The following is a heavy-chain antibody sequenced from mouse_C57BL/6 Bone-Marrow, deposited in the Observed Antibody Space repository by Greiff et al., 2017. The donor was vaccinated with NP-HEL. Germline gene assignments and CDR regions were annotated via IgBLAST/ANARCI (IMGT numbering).Heavy chain of an antibody. V-gene: IGHV1-19*01. D-gene: IGHD2-12*01. CDR1: GYTFTDYY. Sequence: EVQLLQSGPVLVKPGASVKMSCKASGYTFTDYYMNWVKQSHGKSLEWIGVINPYNGGTSYNQKFKGKATLTVDKSSSTAYMGLNSLTSDDSAVYYGAKRGSIVTDGTDYWGQGTTLTVSS. CDR2: INPYNGGT. J-gene: IGHJ2*01. CDR3: AKRGSIVTDGTDY.